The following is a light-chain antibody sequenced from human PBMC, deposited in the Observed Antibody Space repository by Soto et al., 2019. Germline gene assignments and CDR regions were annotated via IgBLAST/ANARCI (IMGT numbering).Light chain of an antibody. CDR1: QSVGSN. Sequence: EIVLTQSPATLPVSPGQRVTLSCRASQSVGSNLAWYQQKPGQAPRLLIYGASSRPTGIPDRFSGIGSGTDFTLTISRLEPEDFTVYYCQQYGSSSTFGQGTRLEIK. J-gene: IGKJ5*01. CDR3: QQYGSSST. V-gene: IGKV3-20*01. CDR2: GAS.